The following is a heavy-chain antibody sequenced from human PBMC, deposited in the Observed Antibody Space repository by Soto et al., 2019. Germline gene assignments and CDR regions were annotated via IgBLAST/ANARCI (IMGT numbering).Heavy chain of an antibody. Sequence: PSETLSLTCAVYGGSFSGYYWSWIRQPPGKGLEWIGEINHSGSTYYNPSLKSRVTISVDTSKNQFSLKLSSVTAADTAVYYCARSGGYSYGYYYYGMDVWGQGTTVTVSS. J-gene: IGHJ6*02. CDR3: ARSGGYSYGYYYYGMDV. CDR1: GGSFSGYY. V-gene: IGHV4-34*01. D-gene: IGHD5-18*01. CDR2: INHSGST.